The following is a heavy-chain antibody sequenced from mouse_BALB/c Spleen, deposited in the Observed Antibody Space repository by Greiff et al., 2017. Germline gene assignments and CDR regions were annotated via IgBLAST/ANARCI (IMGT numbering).Heavy chain of an antibody. CDR2: ISSGSSTI. CDR3: ARGDGYYDY. Sequence: EVKLQESGGGLVQPGGSRKLSCAASGFTFSSFGMHWVRQAPEKGLEWVAYISSGSSTIYYADTVKGRFTISRDNPKNTLFLQMTSLRSEDTAMYYCARGDGYYDYWGQGTTLTVSS. V-gene: IGHV5-17*02. CDR1: GFTFSSFG. J-gene: IGHJ2*01. D-gene: IGHD2-3*01.